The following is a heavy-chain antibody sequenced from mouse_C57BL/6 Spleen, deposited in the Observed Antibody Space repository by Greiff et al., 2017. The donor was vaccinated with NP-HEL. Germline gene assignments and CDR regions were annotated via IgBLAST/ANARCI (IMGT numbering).Heavy chain of an antibody. CDR1: GYTFTSYW. D-gene: IGHD1-1*02. Sequence: QVQLQQPGAELVKPGASVKLSCKASGYTFTSYWMHWVKQRPGQGLEWIGMINPNSGSTNSNETFKNKATLTVDNASSTAYMQLSSLTSEDSAVNDCAGWALLLDYWGQGTTLTVSS. J-gene: IGHJ2*01. CDR3: AGWALLLDY. V-gene: IGHV1-64*01. CDR2: INPNSGST.